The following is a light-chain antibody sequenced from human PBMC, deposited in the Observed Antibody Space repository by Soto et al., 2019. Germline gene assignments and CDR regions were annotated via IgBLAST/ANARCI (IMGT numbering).Light chain of an antibody. CDR1: QDISNY. CDR2: DAS. Sequence: DIQMTQSPSSLSASVGDRVTITCQASQDISNYLNWYQQKPGKAPKLLIYDASTLERGVPSRFSGRGSGTEFTLTINSLQPDDFGAYYCQQYDSYPWTFGQGTKVAIK. CDR3: QQYDSYPWT. V-gene: IGKV1-33*01. J-gene: IGKJ1*01.